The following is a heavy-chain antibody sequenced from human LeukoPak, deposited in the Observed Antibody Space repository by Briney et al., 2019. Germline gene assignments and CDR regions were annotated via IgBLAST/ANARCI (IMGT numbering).Heavy chain of an antibody. J-gene: IGHJ4*02. CDR2: IYYRDST. CDR3: ARASSEVSYFDY. CDR1: GGSISSGGYY. V-gene: IGHV4-31*03. Sequence: SQTLSLTCTVSGGSISSGGYYWTWIRQHPGKALEWIGYIYYRDSTYYNPSLQSRVTISVDTSKNQFSLKLSSVTAADTAVYYCARASSEVSYFDYWGQGTLVTVSS.